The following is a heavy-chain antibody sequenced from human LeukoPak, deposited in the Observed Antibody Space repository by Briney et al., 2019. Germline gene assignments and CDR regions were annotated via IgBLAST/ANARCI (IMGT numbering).Heavy chain of an antibody. J-gene: IGHJ4*02. CDR1: GGSISSSSYY. Sequence: SETLSLTCTVSGGSISSSSYYWGWIRQPPGKVLEWIGSIYYSGSTYYNPSLKSRVTISVDTSKNQFSLKLSSVTAADTAVYYCARCTTNSYGFDYWGQGTLVTVSS. D-gene: IGHD5-18*01. CDR3: ARCTTNSYGFDY. CDR2: IYYSGST. V-gene: IGHV4-39*07.